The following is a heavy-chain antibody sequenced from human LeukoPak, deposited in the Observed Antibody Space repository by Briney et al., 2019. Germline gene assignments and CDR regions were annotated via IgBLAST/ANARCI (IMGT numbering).Heavy chain of an antibody. CDR1: GGSFSGDY. Sequence: PSETLSLTCAVYGGSFSGDYWSWIRQPPGEGLEWVGEINDSGSINYNPSLKSRLTISVDTSKNQFSLKLSSVTAADTAVYYCAREGLAVVSSGDAFDIWGQGTMVTVSS. J-gene: IGHJ3*02. D-gene: IGHD4-23*01. CDR2: INDSGSI. V-gene: IGHV4-34*01. CDR3: AREGLAVVSSGDAFDI.